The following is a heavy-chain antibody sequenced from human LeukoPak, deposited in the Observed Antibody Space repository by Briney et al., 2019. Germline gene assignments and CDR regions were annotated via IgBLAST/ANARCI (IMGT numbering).Heavy chain of an antibody. Sequence: GGSLRLSCAASGFTFSSYSMNWVRQAPGKGLEWVSSISSSSSYIYYADSVKGRSTISRDNAKNSLYLQMNSLRAEDTAVYYCARDFQGSNWFDPWGQGTLVTVSS. CDR3: ARDFQGSNWFDP. J-gene: IGHJ5*02. CDR2: ISSSSSYI. V-gene: IGHV3-21*01. CDR1: GFTFSSYS. D-gene: IGHD3-10*01.